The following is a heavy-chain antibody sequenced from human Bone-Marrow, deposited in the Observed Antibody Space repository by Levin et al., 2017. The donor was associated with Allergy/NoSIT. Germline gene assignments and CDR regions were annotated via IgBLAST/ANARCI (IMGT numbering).Heavy chain of an antibody. CDR3: VRSGTFDY. Sequence: GSLRLSCTVSGGSVSSSGYYWGWIRQPPGKGLEWIGSIYYSGITYYNSTLKSRVTISVDTSKNQFSLRLTSVTATDTAVYYCVRSGTFDYWGQGTLVTVSS. CDR1: GGSVSSSGYY. V-gene: IGHV4-39*01. J-gene: IGHJ4*02. D-gene: IGHD1-26*01. CDR2: IYYSGIT.